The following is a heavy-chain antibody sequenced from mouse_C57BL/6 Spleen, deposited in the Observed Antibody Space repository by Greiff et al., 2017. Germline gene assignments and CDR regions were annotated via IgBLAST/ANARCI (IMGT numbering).Heavy chain of an antibody. CDR3: ASGGSSSFGG. Sequence: EVKLLESGGDLVKPGGSLKLSCAASGFTFSSYGMSWVRQTPDKGLEWVATIRTGGSYTYYTDNVKGRFTISRDNATNTLYLQMSSLKSEDTAMYYCASGGSSSFGGWGKGAPVTV. CDR1: GFTFSSYG. J-gene: IGHJ3*01. D-gene: IGHD1-1*01. V-gene: IGHV5-6*01. CDR2: IRTGGSYT.